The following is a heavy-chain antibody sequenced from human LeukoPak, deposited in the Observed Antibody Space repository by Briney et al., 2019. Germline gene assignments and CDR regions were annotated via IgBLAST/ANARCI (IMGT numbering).Heavy chain of an antibody. CDR2: ISSSSSYI. CDR1: GFTFSSYS. CDR3: AIKPTTAYEMDV. Sequence: GGSLRLSCAASGFTFSSYSMNWVRQAPGKGLEWVSSISSSSSYIYYADSVKGRFTISRDNAKNSLYLQMNSLRAEDTAVYFCAIKPTTAYEMDVWGKGTTVTVSS. V-gene: IGHV3-21*01. D-gene: IGHD1-1*01. J-gene: IGHJ6*04.